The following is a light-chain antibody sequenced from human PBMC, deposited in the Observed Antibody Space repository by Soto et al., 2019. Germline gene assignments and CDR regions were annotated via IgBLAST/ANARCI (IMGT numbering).Light chain of an antibody. CDR2: AAS. CDR3: QQYNNRPLT. CDR1: QSVSSN. J-gene: IGKJ4*01. V-gene: IGKV3-15*01. Sequence: EIVMTQSPGTLSVSPGERATLSCRASQSVSSNLAWYQQKPGQAPRLLIYAASSRATGIPARFSGSGSGTEFTLTISSLQSEDFAVYYCQQYNNRPLTFGGGTKVAIK.